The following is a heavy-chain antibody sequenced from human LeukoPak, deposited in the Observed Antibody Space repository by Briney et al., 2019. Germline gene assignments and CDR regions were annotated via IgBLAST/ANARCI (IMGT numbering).Heavy chain of an antibody. D-gene: IGHD6-13*01. Sequence: SVKVSCKASVGTFSSYAISWVRQAPGQGLEWMGGIIPIFGTANYAQKFQGRVTITADESTSTAYMELSSLRSEDTAVYYCARVRGGAAAGTTDWFDPWGQGTLVTVSS. V-gene: IGHV1-69*13. CDR3: ARVRGGAAAGTTDWFDP. CDR1: VGTFSSYA. J-gene: IGHJ5*02. CDR2: IIPIFGTA.